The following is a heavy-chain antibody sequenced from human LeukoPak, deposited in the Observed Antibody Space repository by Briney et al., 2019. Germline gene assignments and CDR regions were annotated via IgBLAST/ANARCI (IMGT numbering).Heavy chain of an antibody. J-gene: IGHJ4*02. CDR1: GGTFSSYA. CDR2: MNPNSGNT. D-gene: IGHD3-22*01. V-gene: IGHV1-8*02. Sequence: GASVKVSCKASGGTFSSYAINWVRQATGQGLEWMGWMNPNSGNTGYAQKFQGRVTMTRNTSISTAYMELSSLRSEDTAVYYCARANYYDSSGYPYWGQGTLVTVSS. CDR3: ARANYYDSSGYPY.